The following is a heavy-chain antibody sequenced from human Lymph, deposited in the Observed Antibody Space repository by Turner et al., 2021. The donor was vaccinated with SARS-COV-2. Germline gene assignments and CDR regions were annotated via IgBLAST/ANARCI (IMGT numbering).Heavy chain of an antibody. CDR3: ARDNPHEAFDI. CDR2: SYSVCST. Sequence: EVQLVETGGGLIQPGGSLRLSCAASGFNVSSNYMSWVRQAPGKGLEWVSVSYSVCSTFYAYSVRGLFTITRDNSKNTLYLQMNSLRAEDTSVYYWARDNPHEAFDIWGQGTMVTVSS. V-gene: IGHV3-53*02. J-gene: IGHJ3*02. CDR1: GFNVSSNY.